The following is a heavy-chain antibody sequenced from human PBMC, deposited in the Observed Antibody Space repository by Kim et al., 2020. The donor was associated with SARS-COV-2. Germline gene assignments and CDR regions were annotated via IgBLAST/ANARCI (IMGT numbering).Heavy chain of an antibody. D-gene: IGHD6-13*01. V-gene: IGHV4-34*01. CDR1: GGSFSGYY. Sequence: SETLSLTCAVYGGSFSGYYWSWIRQPPGKGLEWIGEINHSGSTNYNPSLKSRVTISVDTSKNQFSLKLSSVTAADTAVYYCARGGIAAAGLRPYYYYGMDVWGQGTTVTVSS. CDR3: ARGGIAAAGLRPYYYYGMDV. CDR2: INHSGST. J-gene: IGHJ6*02.